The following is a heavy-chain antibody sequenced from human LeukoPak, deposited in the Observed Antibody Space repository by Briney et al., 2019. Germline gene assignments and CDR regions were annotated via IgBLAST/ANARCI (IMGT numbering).Heavy chain of an antibody. J-gene: IGHJ4*02. CDR3: ARVRYSYELDY. D-gene: IGHD5-18*01. Sequence: SETLSLTCTVSGGSISSYYWSWIRQPPGKGLEWIGYIYYSGSTNYNPSLKSRVTISVDTSKNQFSLKLSSVTAADTAVYYCARVRYSYELDYWGQGTLVTVSS. CDR2: IYYSGST. CDR1: GGSISSYY. V-gene: IGHV4-59*01.